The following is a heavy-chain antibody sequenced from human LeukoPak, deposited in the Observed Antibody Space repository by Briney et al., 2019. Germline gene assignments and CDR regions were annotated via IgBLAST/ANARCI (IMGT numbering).Heavy chain of an antibody. Sequence: PSETLSLTCAVSGASIRTYYWTWVRQPPGKGLEWIGYVYHSGSTYYTPSLRRRVAMSIGTSENSFSLKLNSVTAADTAVYYCAASLTALRPSYYFDFWAQGIQVTVSS. J-gene: IGHJ4*02. CDR2: VYHSGST. D-gene: IGHD6-25*01. V-gene: IGHV4-59*01. CDR3: AASLTALRPSYYFDF. CDR1: GASIRTYY.